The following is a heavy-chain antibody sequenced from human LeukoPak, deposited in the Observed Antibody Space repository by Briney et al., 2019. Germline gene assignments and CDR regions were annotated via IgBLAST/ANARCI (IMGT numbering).Heavy chain of an antibody. CDR3: ATLAAADSYYYYYMDV. D-gene: IGHD6-13*01. CDR2: ISDSGGST. V-gene: IGHV3-23*01. Sequence: GGSLRLSCAVSGITLSNYGMSWVRQAPGKGLEWVAGISDSGGSTNYADSVKGRFTISRDNAKNSLYLQMNSLRAEDTAVYYCATLAAADSYYYYYMDVWGKGTTVTVSS. CDR1: GITLSNYG. J-gene: IGHJ6*03.